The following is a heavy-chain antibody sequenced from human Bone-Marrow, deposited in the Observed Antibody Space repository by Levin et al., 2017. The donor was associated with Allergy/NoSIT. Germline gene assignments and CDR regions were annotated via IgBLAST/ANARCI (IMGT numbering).Heavy chain of an antibody. V-gene: IGHV7-4-1*02. CDR3: ARRPAPRPNYYFDY. CDR1: GYIFTTNA. CDR2: INTNTGNP. Sequence: SCKASGYIFTTNAINWVRQAPGQGLEWMGWINTNTGNPTYAQGFTGRFVFSLDTSVSTAYLRISSLEAEDTAVYYCARRPAPRPNYYFDYWGQGTLVTVSS. D-gene: IGHD2-2*01. J-gene: IGHJ4*02.